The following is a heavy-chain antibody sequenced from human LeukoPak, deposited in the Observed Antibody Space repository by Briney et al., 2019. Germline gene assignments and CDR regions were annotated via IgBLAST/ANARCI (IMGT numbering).Heavy chain of an antibody. CDR1: GFTFTGYY. CDR2: INPNSGGT. CDR3: ARDHGPWCSSGWCFDY. Sequence: PGRSLRLSCAASGFTFTGYYMHWVRQAPGQGLEWMGWINPNSGGTNYAQKFQGWVTMTRDTSISTAYMELSRLRSDDTAVYYCARDHGPWCSSGWCFDYWGQGTLVTVSS. V-gene: IGHV1-2*04. D-gene: IGHD6-19*01. J-gene: IGHJ4*02.